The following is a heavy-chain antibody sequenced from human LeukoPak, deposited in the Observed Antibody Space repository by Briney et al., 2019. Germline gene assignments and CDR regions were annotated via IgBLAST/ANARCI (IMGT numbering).Heavy chain of an antibody. J-gene: IGHJ4*02. CDR1: GGSINSYY. D-gene: IGHD5-24*01. CDR2: IYYAGST. V-gene: IGHV4-59*01. Sequence: SQTLSLTCTLSGGSINSYYWSWIRQPPGKGLEWIGYIYYAGSTNYNPSLKSRITISVDTSKNQFSLKLTSITAADTAVYYCARVRGGTYNHYFDYWGQGTLVTVSS. CDR3: ARVRGGTYNHYFDY.